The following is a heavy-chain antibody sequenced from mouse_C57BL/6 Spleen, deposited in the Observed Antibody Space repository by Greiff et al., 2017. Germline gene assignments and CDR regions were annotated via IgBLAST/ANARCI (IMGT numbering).Heavy chain of an antibody. D-gene: IGHD1-1*01. CDR1: GFTFSDYG. CDR2: ISSGSSTI. CDR3: ANYYGSSLAWFAY. J-gene: IGHJ3*01. V-gene: IGHV5-17*01. Sequence: EVHLVESGGGLVKPGGSLKLSCAASGFTFSDYGMHWVRQAPEKGLEWVAYISSGSSTIYYADTVKGRFTISRDNAKNTLFLQMTSLRSEDTAMYYCANYYGSSLAWFAYWGQGTLVTVSA.